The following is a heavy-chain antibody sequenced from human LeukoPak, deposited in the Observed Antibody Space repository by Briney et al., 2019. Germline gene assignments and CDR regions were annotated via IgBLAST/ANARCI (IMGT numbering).Heavy chain of an antibody. CDR3: AKAPPPMSSSYFDY. J-gene: IGHJ4*02. D-gene: IGHD6-19*01. CDR2: IGGSGGCT. Sequence: GGSLRLSCAASGFTFSSYAMSWVRQAPGKRVEWVSAIGGSGGCTYYADSVKGRFTISGDNSKNTLYLQMNSLRAEDTAVYYCAKAPPPMSSSYFDYWGQGTLVTVSS. V-gene: IGHV3-23*01. CDR1: GFTFSSYA.